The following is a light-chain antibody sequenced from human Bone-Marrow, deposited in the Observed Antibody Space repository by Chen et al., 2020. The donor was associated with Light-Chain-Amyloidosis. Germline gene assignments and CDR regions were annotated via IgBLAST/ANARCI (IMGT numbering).Light chain of an antibody. CDR1: NIGSTS. V-gene: IGLV3-21*02. CDR3: QVWDRSSDRPV. J-gene: IGLJ3*02. CDR2: DDS. Sequence: SYVLTQPSSAPVAPGQTATIARGGSNIGSTSVHWYQQTPGQAPLLVVYDDSDRPSGIPERLSGSNSGNTATLTISRVEAGDEADYYCQVWDRSSDRPVFGGGTKLTVL.